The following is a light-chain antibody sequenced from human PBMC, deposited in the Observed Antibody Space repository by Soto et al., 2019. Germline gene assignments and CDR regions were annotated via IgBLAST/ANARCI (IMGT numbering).Light chain of an antibody. CDR1: SSDVGAYNS. J-gene: IGLJ1*01. Sequence: QSALAQPASVSGSPGQSITISCTGTSSDVGAYNSVSWYQQHPHKAPQVIIYKGTQRPSGVSNRFSGSTSGNAASLTISGLQADDEADYFCCSSAPESTYVFGNGTQLTV. V-gene: IGLV2-23*01. CDR3: CSSAPESTYV. CDR2: KGT.